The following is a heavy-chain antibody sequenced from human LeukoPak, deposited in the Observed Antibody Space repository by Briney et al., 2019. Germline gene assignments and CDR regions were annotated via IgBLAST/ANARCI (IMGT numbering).Heavy chain of an antibody. J-gene: IGHJ5*02. V-gene: IGHV3-21*01. CDR2: ISSTRSYI. D-gene: IGHD3-22*01. Sequence: GGSLRLSCAASGFTFTTYAMSWVRQAPGKGLEWISSISSTRSYIYYADSVKGRFTISRDNSKNTLYLEMNSLRAEDTAVYYCARNYYITWGQGTLVTVSS. CDR3: ARNYYIT. CDR1: GFTFTTYA.